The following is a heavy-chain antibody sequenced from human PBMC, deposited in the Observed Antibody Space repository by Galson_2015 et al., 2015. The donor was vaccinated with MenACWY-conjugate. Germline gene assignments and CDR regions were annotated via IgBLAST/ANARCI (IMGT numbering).Heavy chain of an antibody. CDR2: IYWDDDK. V-gene: IGHV2-5*02. Sequence: PALVKPTQTLTLTCTFSGFSLSTSGVGVGWIRQPPGKALEWLALIYWDDDKRYSPSLKSRLTITKDTSKNQVVLTMTNMDPVDTATYYCAHRVAYYYDSSGYQKASHNWFDPWGQGTLVTVSS. D-gene: IGHD3-22*01. CDR1: GFSLSTSGVG. CDR3: AHRVAYYYDSSGYQKASHNWFDP. J-gene: IGHJ5*02.